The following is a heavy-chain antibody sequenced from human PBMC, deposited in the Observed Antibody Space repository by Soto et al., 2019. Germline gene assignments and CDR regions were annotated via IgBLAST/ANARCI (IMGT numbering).Heavy chain of an antibody. D-gene: IGHD3-22*01. J-gene: IGHJ3*02. CDR3: ALSPGSLYYDRAGNGAFDI. Sequence: QITLKESGPTLVKPTQTLTLTCTFSGFSLSTSGVGVGWIRQPPGKALEWLALIYWDDDKRYSPSLKSRLTITKDTSKNQVVLTMTNMDPVDTATYYCALSPGSLYYDRAGNGAFDIWGQGTMVTVSS. CDR2: IYWDDDK. CDR1: GFSLSTSGVG. V-gene: IGHV2-5*02.